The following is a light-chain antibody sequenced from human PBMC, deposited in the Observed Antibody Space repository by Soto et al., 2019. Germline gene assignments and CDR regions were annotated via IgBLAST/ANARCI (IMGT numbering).Light chain of an antibody. J-gene: IGLJ2*01. Sequence: QSVLTQPPSASGSPGQLVTISCTGTSSDVGGYNYVSWYQHHPGKAPKLMIYEVSKRPSGVPDRFSGSKSGNTASLTVSGLQAEDEADYYCSSYAGINNLVFGGGTKLTVL. CDR1: SSDVGGYNY. CDR2: EVS. V-gene: IGLV2-8*01. CDR3: SSYAGINNLV.